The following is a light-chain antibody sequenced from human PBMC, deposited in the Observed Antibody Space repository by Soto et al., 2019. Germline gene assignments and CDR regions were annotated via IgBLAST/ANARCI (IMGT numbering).Light chain of an antibody. CDR2: EVS. CDR1: SSDVGGYNY. CDR3: SSYTSYSTWV. Sequence: QSALTQPASVSGSPGQSITISCTGTSSDVGGYNYVSWYQQHPGKAPKLMIYEVSHRPSGISNRFSGSKSGNTASLTISGLQAEDEADYFCSSYTSYSTWVFGGGTKLTVL. V-gene: IGLV2-14*01. J-gene: IGLJ3*02.